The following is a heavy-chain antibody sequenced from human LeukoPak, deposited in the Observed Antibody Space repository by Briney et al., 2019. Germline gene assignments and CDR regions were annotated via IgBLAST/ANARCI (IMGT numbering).Heavy chain of an antibody. CDR1: GGSFSGYY. CDR3: ARGPTVLRYFDWLPQH. Sequence: SETQSLTCAVYGGSFSGYYWSWIRQPPGKGLEWIGEINHSGSTNYNPSLKSRVTISVDTSKNQFSLKLSSVTAADTAVYYCARGPTVLRYFDWLPQHWGQGTLVTVSS. J-gene: IGHJ4*02. CDR2: INHSGST. D-gene: IGHD3-9*01. V-gene: IGHV4-34*01.